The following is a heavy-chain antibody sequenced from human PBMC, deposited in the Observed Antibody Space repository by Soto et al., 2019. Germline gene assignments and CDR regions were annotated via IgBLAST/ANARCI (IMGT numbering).Heavy chain of an antibody. D-gene: IGHD3-22*01. CDR1: GYTFTSYY. CDR3: ARVTTGYYSDAFDI. Sequence: QVQLVQSGAEVKKPGASVKVSCKASGYTFTSYYIHWVRQAPGQGLEWMGINNPSGSVTSYAQKCQGRVTMTRDTSTSTVYMELSSLKSEDTAVYYCARVTTGYYSDAFDIWGQGTMVTVSS. V-gene: IGHV1-46*01. CDR2: NNPSGSVT. J-gene: IGHJ3*02.